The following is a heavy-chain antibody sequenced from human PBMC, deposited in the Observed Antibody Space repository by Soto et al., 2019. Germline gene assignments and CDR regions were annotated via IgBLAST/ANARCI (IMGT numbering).Heavy chain of an antibody. CDR1: GGSISSYY. Sequence: SETLSLTCTVSGGSISSYYWSWIRQPPGKGLEWIGCIYYSGSTNYNPSLKSRVTISVDTSKNQFSLKLSSVTAADTAVYYCARARGFFSYDAFDLWGQGTMVTVSS. CDR2: IYYSGST. D-gene: IGHD3-3*01. CDR3: ARARGFFSYDAFDL. V-gene: IGHV4-59*01. J-gene: IGHJ3*01.